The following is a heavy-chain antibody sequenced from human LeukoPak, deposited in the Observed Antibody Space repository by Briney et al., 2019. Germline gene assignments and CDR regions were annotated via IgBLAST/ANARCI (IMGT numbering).Heavy chain of an antibody. J-gene: IGHJ4*02. V-gene: IGHV3-66*01. CDR3: VKGGDGDYFDY. CDR1: GFTVSSNY. CDR2: IYSGGTT. Sequence: GGSLRLSCAASGFTVSSNYMSWVRQAPGKGLEWVSVIYSGGTTYYADSVKGRFTVSRDNSKSTLYLQMNSLRAEDTAVYYCVKGGDGDYFDYWGQGTLVTVSS. D-gene: IGHD2-21*01.